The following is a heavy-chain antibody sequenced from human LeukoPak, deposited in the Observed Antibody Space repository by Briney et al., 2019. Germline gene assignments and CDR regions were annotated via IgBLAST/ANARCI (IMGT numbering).Heavy chain of an antibody. CDR1: GGSISSSSYY. CDR3: ACSESYMDV. D-gene: IGHD3-10*02. V-gene: IGHV4-39*01. J-gene: IGHJ6*03. CDR2: IYYSGST. Sequence: PSETLSLTCTVSGGSISSSSYYWGWIRQPPGKGLEWIGSIYYSGSTYYNPSLKSRVTISVNTSKNQFSLKLSSVTAADTAVYYCACSESYMDVWGKGTTVTVSS.